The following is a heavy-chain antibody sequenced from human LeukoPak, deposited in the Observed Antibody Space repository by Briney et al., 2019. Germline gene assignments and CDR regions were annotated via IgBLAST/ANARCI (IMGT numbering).Heavy chain of an antibody. CDR2: MNPNSGNT. CDR3: ARGHGLRYFDWLLRHDALDI. V-gene: IGHV1-8*01. CDR1: GYTFTSYD. J-gene: IGHJ3*02. Sequence: GASVKVSCKASGYTFTSYDINWVRQATGQGLEWMGWMNPNSGNTGYAQKFQGRVTMTRNTSISTAYMELSSLRSEDTAVYYCARGHGLRYFDWLLRHDALDIWGQGTMVTVSS. D-gene: IGHD3-9*01.